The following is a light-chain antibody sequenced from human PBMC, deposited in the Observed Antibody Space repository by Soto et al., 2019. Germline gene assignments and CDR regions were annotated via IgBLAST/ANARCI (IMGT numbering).Light chain of an antibody. J-gene: IGKJ2*01. CDR3: QQYHSYPYT. V-gene: IGKV1-5*03. CDR2: KAS. Sequence: DIPMTQSPSTLSASVGDRVTIPCRASQTINVYLAWYQQKPGKAPKLLIYKASTLESGVPSRFSGSGSGTEFTLTISSLQPDDFATYYCQQYHSYPYTFGQGTKLETK. CDR1: QTINVY.